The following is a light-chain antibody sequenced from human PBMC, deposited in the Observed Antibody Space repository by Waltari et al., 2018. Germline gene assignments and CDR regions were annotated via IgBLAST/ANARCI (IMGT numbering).Light chain of an antibody. V-gene: IGKV1-12*01. J-gene: IGKJ3*01. Sequence: DIQMAQSPSSVSASVGDTVTITCRASERLRTWSAWYQQKPGKAPKLLIYGASILQSGVPGRFRGSGSGTEFTLTISNLQPDDFASYYCQQAHTFPFTFGPGTKLYIK. CDR2: GAS. CDR3: QQAHTFPFT. CDR1: ERLRTW.